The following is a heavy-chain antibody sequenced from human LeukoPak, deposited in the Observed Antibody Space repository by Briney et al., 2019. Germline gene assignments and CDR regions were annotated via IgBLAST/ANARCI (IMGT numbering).Heavy chain of an antibody. CDR2: INQDGTEK. J-gene: IGHJ4*02. CDR3: AKLAKYFYGAETFYFFEH. CDR1: GFSFTTYW. V-gene: IGHV3-7*01. Sequence: GGSLRLSCAASGFSFTTYWMSWVRQAQGKGLEWVANINQDGTEKYYVDSVKGRFTISRDNGKNSLYLQMNSLRVEDTAVYYCAKLAKYFYGAETFYFFEHWGQGTPVAASS. D-gene: IGHD3-10*01.